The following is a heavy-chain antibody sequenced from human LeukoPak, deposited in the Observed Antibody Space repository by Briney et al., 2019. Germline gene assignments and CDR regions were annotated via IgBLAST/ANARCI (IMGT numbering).Heavy chain of an antibody. CDR1: RFTFSSYG. V-gene: IGHV3-33*01. CDR3: ARASARLYYYDSSGYWGYFDY. Sequence: GRSLRLSCAASRFTFSSYGIHWLRQAPGKGLEWVAVIWYDGSNKYYADSVKGRFTISRDNSNNTLYLQMNSLRAEDTAVYYCARASARLYYYDSSGYWGYFDYWGQGTLVTVSS. D-gene: IGHD3-22*01. J-gene: IGHJ4*02. CDR2: IWYDGSNK.